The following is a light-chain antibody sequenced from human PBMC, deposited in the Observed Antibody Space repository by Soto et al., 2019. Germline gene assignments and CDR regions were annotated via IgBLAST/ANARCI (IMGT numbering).Light chain of an antibody. CDR3: QQRSNWPRLT. CDR1: QSVSSY. V-gene: IGKV3-11*01. CDR2: DAS. Sequence: EIVLTQSPATLSLSPGERATLSCRASQSVSSYLAWYQQKPGQAPRLLIYDASNRATGIPARFSGIGSGTDFTLPISSLEPEDFAVYYCQQRSNWPRLTFGGATKVEIK. J-gene: IGKJ4*01.